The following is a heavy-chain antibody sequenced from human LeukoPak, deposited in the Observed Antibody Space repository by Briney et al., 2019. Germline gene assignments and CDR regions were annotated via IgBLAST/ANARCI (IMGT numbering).Heavy chain of an antibody. CDR1: GFTFSSYS. V-gene: IGHV3-30*18. CDR3: AKDLIGYCSGGSCGWLDY. Sequence: PGGSLRLSCAVSGFTFSSYSMNWVRQAPGKGLEWVAVISYDGSNKYYADSVKGRFTISRDNSKNTLYLQMNSLRAEDTAVYYCAKDLIGYCSGGSCGWLDYWGQGTLVTVSS. D-gene: IGHD2-15*01. J-gene: IGHJ4*02. CDR2: ISYDGSNK.